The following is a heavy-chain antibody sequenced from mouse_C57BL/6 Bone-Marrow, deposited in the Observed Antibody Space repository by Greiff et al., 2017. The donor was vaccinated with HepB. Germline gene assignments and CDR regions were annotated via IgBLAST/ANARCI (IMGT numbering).Heavy chain of an antibody. V-gene: IGHV5-17*01. CDR1: GFTFSDYG. D-gene: IGHD1-1*01. CDR3: ARSYYGSEDAMGD. Sequence: EVKLMESGGGLVKPGGSLKLSCAASGFTFSDYGMRWVRQAPEKGLEWVAYISRGSSTIYYADTVKGRFTISRDNAKNTLFLRMTSLRSEDSAMYYCARSYYGSEDAMGDWGKGTSVTAST. CDR2: ISRGSSTI. J-gene: IGHJ4*01.